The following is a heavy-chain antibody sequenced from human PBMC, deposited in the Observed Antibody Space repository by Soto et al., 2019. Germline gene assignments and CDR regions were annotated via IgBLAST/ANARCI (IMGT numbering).Heavy chain of an antibody. CDR2: INQDGSER. V-gene: IGHV3-7*03. Sequence: VRQAPGKGLEWVANINQDGSERYYVDSVRGRFTISRDNVENSLYLQLNSLRPEDTAVYYCAVYGYGVSAAAYWGQGTLVTVSS. J-gene: IGHJ4*02. D-gene: IGHD4-17*01. CDR3: AVYGYGVSAAAY.